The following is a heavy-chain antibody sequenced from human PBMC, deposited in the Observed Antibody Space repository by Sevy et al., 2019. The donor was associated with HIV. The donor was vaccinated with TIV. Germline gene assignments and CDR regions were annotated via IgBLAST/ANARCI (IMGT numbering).Heavy chain of an antibody. CDR1: GFTFSSYA. D-gene: IGHD3-22*01. J-gene: IGHJ4*02. V-gene: IGHV3-30*04. CDR3: ASHYYDCTGYYFPLDY. Sequence: GGSLRLSCTASGFTFSSYAMYWVRQAPGKGLEWVAVISYDGNNKDYADSVKGRFTNARDNSKNTLYLQMNSLRAEDTAVYYCASHYYDCTGYYFPLDYWGQGTLVTVSS. CDR2: ISYDGNNK.